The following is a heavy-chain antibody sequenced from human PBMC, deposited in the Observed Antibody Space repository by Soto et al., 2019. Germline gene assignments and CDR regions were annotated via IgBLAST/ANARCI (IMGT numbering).Heavy chain of an antibody. Sequence: PGGSLRLSCAAPGFTFSDYWMNWVRQAPGKGLEWVASIKYDGAEKSYVDSVKGRFTISRDNPKNSVYLQMNSLRAEDTAVYYCAKGPPRGVVVVAATRLGSNSNWGQGTLVTVSS. CDR1: GFTFSDYW. D-gene: IGHD2-15*01. J-gene: IGHJ4*02. CDR2: IKYDGAEK. V-gene: IGHV3-7*05. CDR3: AKGPPRGVVVVAATRLGSNSN.